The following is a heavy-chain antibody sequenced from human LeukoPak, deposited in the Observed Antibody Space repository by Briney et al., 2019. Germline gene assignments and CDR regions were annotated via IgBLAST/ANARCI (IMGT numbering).Heavy chain of an antibody. D-gene: IGHD4-11*01. CDR1: GFTFSRNS. CDR2: ISTSSSYI. Sequence: GGSLRLSCAASGFTFSRNSMNWVRQAPGKGLEWVSSISTSSSYINYADSVKGRFTISRDNSKNTLYLQMNSLRAEDTAVYYCARDRTGQQLISRKEYYYMDVWGKGTTVTISS. CDR3: ARDRTGQQLISRKEYYYMDV. J-gene: IGHJ6*03. V-gene: IGHV3-21*01.